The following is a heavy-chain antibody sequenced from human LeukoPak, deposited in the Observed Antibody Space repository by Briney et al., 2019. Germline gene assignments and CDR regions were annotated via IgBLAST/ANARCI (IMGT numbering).Heavy chain of an antibody. CDR2: ISSSSNNI. V-gene: IGHV3-48*01. Sequence: GGSLRLSCAASRVTFSTYSRNWVRQAPGRGLEWVSYISSSSNNIYYKDSVKGRFTISRDNAKNSLYLHMTSLRAEDTAVYYCVRNDGDNAFDIWGQGTMVIVSS. CDR3: VRNDGDNAFDI. D-gene: IGHD4-17*01. CDR1: RVTFSTYS. J-gene: IGHJ3*02.